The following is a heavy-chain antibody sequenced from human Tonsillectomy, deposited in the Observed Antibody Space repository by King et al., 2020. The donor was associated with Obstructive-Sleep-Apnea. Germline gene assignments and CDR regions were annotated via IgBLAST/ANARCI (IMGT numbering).Heavy chain of an antibody. D-gene: IGHD1-1*01. V-gene: IGHV3-21*01. J-gene: IGHJ6*02. Sequence: VQLVESGGGLVKPGGSLRLSCAASGFTFSSYSMNWVRQAPGKGLEWVSSISSSSSYIYYADSVKGRFTISRDNAKNSLYLQMNSLRAEDTAVYYCAREGVKTGTATIYYYYGMDVWGQGTTVTVSS. CDR3: AREGVKTGTATIYYYYGMDV. CDR1: GFTFSSYS. CDR2: ISSSSSYI.